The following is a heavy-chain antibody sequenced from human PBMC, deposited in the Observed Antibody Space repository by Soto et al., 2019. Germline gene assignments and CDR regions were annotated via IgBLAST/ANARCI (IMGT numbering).Heavy chain of an antibody. V-gene: IGHV3-23*01. J-gene: IGHJ4*02. D-gene: IGHD6-6*01. CDR2: ISGSDDST. CDR3: AKMSGSSTFDY. Sequence: EVQLLESGGGLVQHGESLRLSCAASGFTFSSYAMSWVRQAPGKGLEWVSVISGSDDSTYYADSVKGRFTFSRDNSKNTLYLQMNSLRAEDTAVYYCAKMSGSSTFDYWGQGTLVTVSS. CDR1: GFTFSSYA.